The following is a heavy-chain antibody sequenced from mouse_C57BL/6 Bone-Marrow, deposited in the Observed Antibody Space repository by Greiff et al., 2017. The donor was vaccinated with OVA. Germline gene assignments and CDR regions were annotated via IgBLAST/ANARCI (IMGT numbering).Heavy chain of an antibody. CDR1: GFTFSDYG. J-gene: IGHJ2*01. Sequence: EVKLVESGGGLVKPGGSLKLSCAASGFTFSDYGMHWVRQAPEKGLEWVAYISSGSSTIYYADTVKGRFTISRDNAKNTLFLQMTSLRSEDTAMYYCARHDYGFDYWGQCTTLTVSS. D-gene: IGHD2-4*01. V-gene: IGHV5-17*01. CDR2: ISSGSSTI. CDR3: ARHDYGFDY.